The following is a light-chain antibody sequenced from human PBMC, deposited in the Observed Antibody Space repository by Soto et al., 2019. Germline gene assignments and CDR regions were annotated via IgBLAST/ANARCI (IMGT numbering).Light chain of an antibody. CDR3: QHYNNLPRT. CDR1: ESVSSN. V-gene: IGKV3-15*01. CDR2: GTS. Sequence: EIMMTQSPATLSVSPGERATLSCRASESVSSNLAWYQQKPGQAPRLLLYGTSTRATGIPARFSGSRSGTDFTLTISSLQSEDFAVYYCQHYNNLPRTFGQGTKVEIK. J-gene: IGKJ1*01.